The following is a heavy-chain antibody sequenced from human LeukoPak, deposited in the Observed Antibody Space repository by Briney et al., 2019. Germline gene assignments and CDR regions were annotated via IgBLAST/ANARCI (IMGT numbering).Heavy chain of an antibody. D-gene: IGHD3-22*01. V-gene: IGHV3-20*04. Sequence: GGSLRLPCAASGFTFDDYGMSWVRQAPGKGLEWVSGINWNGGSTGYADSVKGRFTISRDNAKNSLYLQMNSLRAEDTALYYCARDYYDSSGYAEGFGPWGQGTLVTVSS. J-gene: IGHJ5*02. CDR3: ARDYYDSSGYAEGFGP. CDR2: INWNGGST. CDR1: GFTFDDYG.